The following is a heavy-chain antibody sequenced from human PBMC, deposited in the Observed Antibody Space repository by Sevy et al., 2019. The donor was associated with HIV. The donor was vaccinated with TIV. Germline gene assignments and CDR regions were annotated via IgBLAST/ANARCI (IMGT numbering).Heavy chain of an antibody. CDR1: GGSISSSSYY. CDR3: ARRYYDFWSGYYRDDWFDP. D-gene: IGHD3-3*01. V-gene: IGHV4-39*01. J-gene: IGHJ5*02. CDR2: IYYSGST. Sequence: SETLSLTCTVSGGSISSSSYYWGWIRQPPGKGLEWIGSIYYSGSTYYNPSLKSRVTISVDTSKNQFSLKLSSVTAADTAVYYCARRYYDFWSGYYRDDWFDPWGQGTLVTVSS.